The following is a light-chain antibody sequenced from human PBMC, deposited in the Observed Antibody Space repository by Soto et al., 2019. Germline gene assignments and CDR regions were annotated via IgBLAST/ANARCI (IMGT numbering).Light chain of an antibody. CDR1: NSNIGAGYD. CDR3: QSYDSSLSGYV. J-gene: IGLJ1*01. V-gene: IGLV1-40*01. CDR2: ANN. Sequence: QAVVTQPPSVSGAPGQRVTISCTGSNSNIGAGYDVHWYQQLPGTVPKLLIYANNNRPSGVPDRFSGSKSGTSASLAITGLQAEDEADYYCQSYDSSLSGYVFGTGTKVTVL.